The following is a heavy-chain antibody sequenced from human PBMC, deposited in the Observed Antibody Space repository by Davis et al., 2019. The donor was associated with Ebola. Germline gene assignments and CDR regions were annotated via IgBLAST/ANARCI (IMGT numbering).Heavy chain of an antibody. CDR1: GDSFRSDA. CDR3: ARVRTIGAPHDAFEI. V-gene: IGHV1-69*13. D-gene: IGHD6-13*01. CDR2: IIPMFGTA. Sequence: SVTVSCQASGDSFRSDAISWVRQAPGQGLEWLGGIIPMFGTANYAQKFQGRVTITADEFTSTAYMEMSSLRSEDTAVYFCARVRTIGAPHDAFEIWGQGTMVTVSS. J-gene: IGHJ3*02.